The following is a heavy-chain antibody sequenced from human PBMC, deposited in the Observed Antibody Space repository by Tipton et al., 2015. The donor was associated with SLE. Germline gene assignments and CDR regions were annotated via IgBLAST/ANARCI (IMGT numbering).Heavy chain of an antibody. V-gene: IGHV4-39*01. CDR3: ASCNDYYAMDV. J-gene: IGHJ6*02. D-gene: IGHD2/OR15-2a*01. Sequence: TLSLTCTVSGGSISSTTYYWGWIRQPPGKGLEWIGTIYFSETSYSQVLKSRVTISVDTSKNQFSLKLSSVTAADTAVYYCASCNDYYAMDVWGQGP. CDR1: GGSISSTTYY. CDR2: IYFSET.